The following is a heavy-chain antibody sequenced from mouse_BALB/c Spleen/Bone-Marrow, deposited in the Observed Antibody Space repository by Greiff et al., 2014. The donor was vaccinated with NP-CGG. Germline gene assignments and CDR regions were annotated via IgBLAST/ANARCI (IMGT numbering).Heavy chain of an antibody. CDR2: INPYNDGI. CDR1: GYTFTSYV. CDR3: GRDYYGSTSFAY. D-gene: IGHD1-1*01. Sequence: SGPELVKPGTSVKMSCKASGYTFTSYVMHWVKQKPGQGLEWIGYINPYNDGIKYNEKFKGKATLTSDKSSSTAYMELSSLTSEDTAVYLCGRDYYGSTSFAYWGQGTLVTVSA. J-gene: IGHJ3*01. V-gene: IGHV1-14*01.